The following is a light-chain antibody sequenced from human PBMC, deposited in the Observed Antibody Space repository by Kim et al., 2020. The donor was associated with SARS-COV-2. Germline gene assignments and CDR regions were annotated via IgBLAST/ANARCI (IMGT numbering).Light chain of an antibody. V-gene: IGLV1-51*01. J-gene: IGLJ2*01. CDR2: END. Sequence: QSVLTQPPSVSAAPGQKVSISCSGSMSNIGDNFVCWYQHFPGTPPKRLIYENDKRPSGIPDRFSASKSGTSATLAITGLQTGDEANYYCGAWDSGLSAGVFGGGTKLTVL. CDR3: GAWDSGLSAGV. CDR1: MSNIGDNF.